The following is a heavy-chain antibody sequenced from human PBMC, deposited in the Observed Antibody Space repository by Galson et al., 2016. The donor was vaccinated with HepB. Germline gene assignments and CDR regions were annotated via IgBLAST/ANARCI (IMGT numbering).Heavy chain of an antibody. J-gene: IGHJ5*02. CDR1: GYTFTSYG. CDR2: IRAYNGNT. CDR3: AGGLSSSWGNWFAP. V-gene: IGHV1-18*01. Sequence: SVKVSCKASGYTFTSYGISWVRQAPGQGLEWMGWIRAYNGNTNYAQKFQARVTMTTDTSTNTAYMELRSLRSDDTAVYYCAGGLSSSWGNWFAPWGQGTLVTVSS. D-gene: IGHD6-6*01.